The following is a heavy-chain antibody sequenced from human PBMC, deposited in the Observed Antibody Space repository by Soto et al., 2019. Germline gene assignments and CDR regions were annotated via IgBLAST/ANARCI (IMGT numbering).Heavy chain of an antibody. CDR2: LSDSGVNT. CDR1: GFTFSDYA. CDR3: ARILRTTGGYYYHAMDV. J-gene: IGHJ6*02. D-gene: IGHD1-7*01. Sequence: GSLRLSCVASGFTFSDYAMSWVRQAPGKGLEYVSALSDSGVNTYYADSVKGRSTISRDNSKKTMYLQMNGLRAEDTAVYYCARILRTTGGYYYHAMDVWGQGTTVTVSS. V-gene: IGHV3-23*01.